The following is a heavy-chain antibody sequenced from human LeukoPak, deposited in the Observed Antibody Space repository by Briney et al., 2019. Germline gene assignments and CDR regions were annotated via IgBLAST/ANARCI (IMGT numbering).Heavy chain of an antibody. CDR1: AFTFPNYW. V-gene: IGHV3-74*01. CDR3: ARGLPGNYGYFDY. CDR2: IKTDGSIT. Sequence: GGSLRLSCAASAFTFPNYWMHWVRQAPGEGLVWVSRIKTDGSITNYADSVKGRLTISRDNTMNTLYLQMNSLRVEDTAVYFCARGLPGNYGYFDYWGQGALVTISS. J-gene: IGHJ4*02. D-gene: IGHD2-2*01.